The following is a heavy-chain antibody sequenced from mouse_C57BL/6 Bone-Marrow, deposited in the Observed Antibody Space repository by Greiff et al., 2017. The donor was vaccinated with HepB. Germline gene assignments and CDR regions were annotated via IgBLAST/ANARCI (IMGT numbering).Heavy chain of an antibody. CDR1: GFNIKDYY. V-gene: IGHV14-1*01. CDR2: IDPEDGDT. J-gene: IGHJ2*01. CDR3: TIYDGYFYFDY. D-gene: IGHD2-3*01. Sequence: EVKLQQSGAELVRPGASVKLSCTASGFNIKDYYMHWVKQRPEQGLEWIGRIDPEDGDTEYAPKFQGKATMTADTSSNTAYLQLSSLTSEDTAVYYCTIYDGYFYFDYWGQGTTLTVSS.